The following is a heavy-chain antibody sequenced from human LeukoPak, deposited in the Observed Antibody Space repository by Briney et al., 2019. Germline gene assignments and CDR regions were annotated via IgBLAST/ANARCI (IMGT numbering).Heavy chain of an antibody. V-gene: IGHV1-69*13. CDR1: GGTFNSYV. Sequence: SVKVSCKASGGTFNSYVVSWVRQAPGQGLEWMGGIIPMFGTANYAQKFLGRVTITADESTNTAYMELSSLRSEDTAVYYCHLFPHIVVVTAIFRGDYWGQGTLVTVSS. J-gene: IGHJ4*02. CDR2: IIPMFGTA. D-gene: IGHD2-21*02. CDR3: HLFPHIVVVTAIFRGDY.